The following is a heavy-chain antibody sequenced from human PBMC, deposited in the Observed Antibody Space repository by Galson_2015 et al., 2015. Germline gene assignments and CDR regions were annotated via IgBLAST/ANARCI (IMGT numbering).Heavy chain of an antibody. CDR2: IWYDGSNK. V-gene: IGHV3-33*01. J-gene: IGHJ4*02. Sequence: SLRLSCAASGFTFSSYGMHWVRQAPGKGLEWVAVIWYDGSNKYYADSVKGRFTISRDNSKNTLYLQMNSLRAEDTAVYYCASDLITRNYDFWSGPRSLDYWGQGTLVTVSS. D-gene: IGHD3-3*01. CDR1: GFTFSSYG. CDR3: ASDLITRNYDFWSGPRSLDY.